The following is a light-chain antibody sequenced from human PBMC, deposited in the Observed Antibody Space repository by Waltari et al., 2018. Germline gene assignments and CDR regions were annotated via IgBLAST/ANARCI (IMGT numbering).Light chain of an antibody. Sequence: DIQMTQSPSSVSASVGDRVTITCRASQGKSSWLAWYQQKPGKAPKLLIYDASSLQSGVPSRFSGSRSGTDFTLTINSLQPEDFATYYCEQANDFPLTFGGGTRVEIK. J-gene: IGKJ4*01. CDR3: EQANDFPLT. V-gene: IGKV1-12*01. CDR1: QGKSSW. CDR2: DAS.